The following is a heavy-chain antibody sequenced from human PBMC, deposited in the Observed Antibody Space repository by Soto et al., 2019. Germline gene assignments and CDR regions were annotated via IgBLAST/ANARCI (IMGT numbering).Heavy chain of an antibody. Sequence: EVQLLESGGGLVQPGGSLRLSCAASGFTFSNYAMTWVRQAPGKGLEWVSAISGSGGSPYYADSVKGRFTISRDNSKNTLYLQMDRLRAEDTAVYYCANPPPTMESTIYYYYGMDVWGQGTTVTVSS. D-gene: IGHD1-26*01. CDR1: GFTFSNYA. V-gene: IGHV3-23*01. J-gene: IGHJ6*02. CDR3: ANPPPTMESTIYYYYGMDV. CDR2: ISGSGGSP.